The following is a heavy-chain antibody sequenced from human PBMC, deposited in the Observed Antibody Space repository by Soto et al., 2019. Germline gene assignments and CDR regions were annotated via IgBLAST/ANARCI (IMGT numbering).Heavy chain of an antibody. CDR2: ISSSGSTI. CDR1: GFTFSDYY. Sequence: PGGSLRLSSAASGFTFSDYYMSLIRQAPGKGLEWVSYISSSGSTIYYADSVKGRFTISRDNAKNSLYLQMNSLRAEDTAVYYCARDGGQIAAAASDYWGQGTLVTVSS. D-gene: IGHD6-13*01. V-gene: IGHV3-11*01. J-gene: IGHJ4*02. CDR3: ARDGGQIAAAASDY.